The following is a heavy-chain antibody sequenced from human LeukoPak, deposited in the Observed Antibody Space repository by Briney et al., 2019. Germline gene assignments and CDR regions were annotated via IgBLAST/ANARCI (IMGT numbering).Heavy chain of an antibody. Sequence: GGSLRLSCAASGFTFSSYAMSWVRQAPGKGLEWVSALNAGGGYTYYGDSVRGRFTISRDNSKNTLYLQINSLGAEDTAVYYCAKVPTSGTYYYFDYWGQGALVTVSS. CDR1: GFTFSSYA. J-gene: IGHJ4*02. V-gene: IGHV3-23*01. CDR2: LNAGGGYT. D-gene: IGHD1-26*01. CDR3: AKVPTSGTYYYFDY.